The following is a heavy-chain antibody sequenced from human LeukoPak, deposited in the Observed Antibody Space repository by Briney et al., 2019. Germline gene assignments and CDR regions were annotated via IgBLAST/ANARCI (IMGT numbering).Heavy chain of an antibody. J-gene: IGHJ4*02. CDR3: ARVDTAMDFDY. CDR1: GFTFSSYS. Sequence: GGSLRLSCAASGFTFSSYSMNWVRQAPGKGLEWVSSISSSSSYIYYADSVKGRFTISRENAKNSLYLQMNSLRAEDTAVYYCARVDTAMDFDYWGQGTLVTVSS. V-gene: IGHV3-21*01. CDR2: ISSSSSYI. D-gene: IGHD5-18*01.